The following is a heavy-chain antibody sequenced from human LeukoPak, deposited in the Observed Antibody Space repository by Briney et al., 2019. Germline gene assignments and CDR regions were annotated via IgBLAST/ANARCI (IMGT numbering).Heavy chain of an antibody. CDR2: IGNSVGNK. D-gene: IGHD6-13*01. CDR3: ARAAGWLDP. CDR1: GFTFRNYG. Sequence: PGRSLRLSCAASGFTFRNYGMHWVRQAPGKGLEWVSNIGNSVGNKYYADSVKGRFTISRDNAKKSLYLQMNSLRAEDTAVYYCARAAGWLDPWGQGTLVIVSS. V-gene: IGHV3-48*01. J-gene: IGHJ5*02.